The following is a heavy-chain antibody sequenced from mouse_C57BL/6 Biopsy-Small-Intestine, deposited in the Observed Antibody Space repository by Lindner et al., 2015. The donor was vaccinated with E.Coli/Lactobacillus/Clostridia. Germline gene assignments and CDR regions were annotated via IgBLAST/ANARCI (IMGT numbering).Heavy chain of an antibody. CDR2: ISSGSSTI. V-gene: IGHV5-17*01. CDR3: ARPHYYAMDY. Sequence: VQLQESWGGLVKPGGSLKLSCAASGFTFSDYGMHWVRQAPEMGLEWVAYISSGSSTIYYADAVKGRSTISRDNAKNTLFLQLTSLRSEDTAMYYCARPHYYAMDYWGQGTSVTVSS. CDR1: GFTFSDYG. J-gene: IGHJ4*01.